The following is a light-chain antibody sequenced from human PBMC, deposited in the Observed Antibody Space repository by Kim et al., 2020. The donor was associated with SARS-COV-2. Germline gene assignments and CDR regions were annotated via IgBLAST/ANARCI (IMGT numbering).Light chain of an antibody. CDR1: NIGSKD. J-gene: IGLJ3*02. CDR3: QVWDSSTGV. Sequence: VARGQTARITCGGNNIGSKDVRWYQQKPGQAPVLVIYRDSNRPSGIPGRFAGSNSGNTATLTSSRAQAGDEADYYCQVWDSSTGVFGGGTQLTVL. CDR2: RDS. V-gene: IGLV3-9*01.